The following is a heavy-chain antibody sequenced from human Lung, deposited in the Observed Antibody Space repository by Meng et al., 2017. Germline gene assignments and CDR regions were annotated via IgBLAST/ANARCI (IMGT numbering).Heavy chain of an antibody. J-gene: IGHJ2*01. CDR2: IYNSGST. CDR3: ARGQKGYFDL. CDR1: GGSISSSNYY. V-gene: IGHV4-30-4*01. Sequence: QVRLQEAGPGLVKPSQTRPLTCTVSGGSISSSNYYWSWIRQPPGKGLEWSGHIYNSGSTYYNPSLKSRITISVDTSKNQFSLKLSSVTAADTAVYYCARGQKGYFDLWGRGTLVTVSS.